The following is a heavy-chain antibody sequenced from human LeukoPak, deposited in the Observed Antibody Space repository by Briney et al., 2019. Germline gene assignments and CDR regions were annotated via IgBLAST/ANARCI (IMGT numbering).Heavy chain of an antibody. D-gene: IGHD3-16*02. Sequence: PGGPRGLSWEAPGFPLRSYRRTWFRKAPGKGRDWVSYISGSSTTRYYADSAKCRFTISRDNAKKSLYLQMNSLRAEDTAVYYCARDLSVGYGMDVWGQGTTVTVSS. J-gene: IGHJ6*02. CDR2: ISGSSTTR. V-gene: IGHV3-48*01. CDR1: GFPLRSYR. CDR3: ARDLSVGYGMDV.